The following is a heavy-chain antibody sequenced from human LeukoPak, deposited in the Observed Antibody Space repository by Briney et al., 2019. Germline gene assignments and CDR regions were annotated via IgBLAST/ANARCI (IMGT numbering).Heavy chain of an antibody. D-gene: IGHD2-15*01. CDR3: ARDTRYCSAGSCTQGDFYYYGMDV. CDR2: IRSSSRYT. J-gene: IGHJ6*02. CDR1: GFTFKDFY. Sequence: GGSLRLSCAVSGFTFKDFYMTWIRQAPGKGLEWVSHIRSSSRYTKYADVVQGRFTISRDNAKNSLYLQMNSLRVEDTAVYYCARDTRYCSAGSCTQGDFYYYGMDVWGQGTTVIVSS. V-gene: IGHV3-11*06.